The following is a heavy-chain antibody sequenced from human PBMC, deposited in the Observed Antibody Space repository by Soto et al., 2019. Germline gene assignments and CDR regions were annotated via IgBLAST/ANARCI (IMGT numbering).Heavy chain of an antibody. J-gene: IGHJ4*02. Sequence: QVHLVQSGAEVKKPGASVKVSCQGSGYAFTTYGITWVRQAPGQGLEWMGWISAHNGNTNYAQKLQCRVTVTRETSTSTAYMELRSVRYDDTAVYYCARGRYGDYWGQGALVTVSS. V-gene: IGHV1-18*01. D-gene: IGHD1-1*01. CDR1: GYAFTTYG. CDR3: ARGRYGDY. CDR2: ISAHNGNT.